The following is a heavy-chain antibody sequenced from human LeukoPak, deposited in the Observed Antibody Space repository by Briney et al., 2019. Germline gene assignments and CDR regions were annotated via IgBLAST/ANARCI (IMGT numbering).Heavy chain of an antibody. CDR3: AREAVGATGYYYYYMDV. J-gene: IGHJ6*03. V-gene: IGHV3-48*01. CDR1: GFTFSSYS. CDR2: ISSSSSTI. Sequence: PGGSLRLSCAASGFTFSSYSMNWVRQAPGKGLEWVSYISSSSSTIYYADSVKGRFTISRDNSKNTLYLQMNSLRAEDTAVYYCAREAVGATGYYYYYMDVWGKGTTVTVSS. D-gene: IGHD1-26*01.